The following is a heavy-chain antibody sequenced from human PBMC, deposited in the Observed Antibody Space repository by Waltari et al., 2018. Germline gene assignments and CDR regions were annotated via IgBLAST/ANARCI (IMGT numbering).Heavy chain of an antibody. J-gene: IGHJ4*02. CDR1: GFTFSSYS. CDR2: ISSSSSTI. D-gene: IGHD3-16*01. V-gene: IGHV3-48*01. CDR3: ARDGVYFDY. Sequence: EVQLVESGGGLVQPGGSLSLSCAASGFTFSSYSMNWVRQAPGKGLEWVSYISSSSSTIYYADSVKGRFTISRDNAKNSLYLQMNSLRAEDTAVYYCARDGVYFDYWGQGTLVTVSS.